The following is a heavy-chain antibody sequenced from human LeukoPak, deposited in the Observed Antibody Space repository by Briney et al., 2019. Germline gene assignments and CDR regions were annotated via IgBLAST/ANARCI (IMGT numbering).Heavy chain of an antibody. CDR3: AREVSGGSRAVDY. CDR2: IIPILGIA. CDR1: GGTFSSYA. D-gene: IGHD6-19*01. Sequence: SVKVSCKASGGTFSSYAISWVRQAPGQGLEWMGRIIPILGIANYAQKFQGIVTITADKSTSTAYMELSSLRSEDTAVYYCAREVSGGSRAVDYWGQGTLVTVSS. J-gene: IGHJ4*02. V-gene: IGHV1-69*04.